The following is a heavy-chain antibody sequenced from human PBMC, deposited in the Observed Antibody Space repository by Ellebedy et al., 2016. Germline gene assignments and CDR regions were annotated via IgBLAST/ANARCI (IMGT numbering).Heavy chain of an antibody. Sequence: ASVKVSXXASGYTFTGYYMHWVRQAPGQGLEWMGWINPNSGGTNYAQKFQGWVTMTRDTSISTAYMELSRLRSDDTAVYYCARAVIAAAGIGRVFDYWGQGTLVTVSS. J-gene: IGHJ4*02. V-gene: IGHV1-2*04. CDR3: ARAVIAAAGIGRVFDY. CDR1: GYTFTGYY. D-gene: IGHD6-13*01. CDR2: INPNSGGT.